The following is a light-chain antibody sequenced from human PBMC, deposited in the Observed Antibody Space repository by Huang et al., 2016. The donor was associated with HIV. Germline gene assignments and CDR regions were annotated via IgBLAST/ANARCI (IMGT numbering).Light chain of an antibody. J-gene: IGKJ2*01. CDR2: GAS. CDR1: QSVSSN. V-gene: IGKV3-15*01. Sequence: EIVMTQSPATLSVSPGERATLSCRASQSVSSNLAWYQQKPGQSPRLLIYGASTRATGIPASFSGSGSGTEFTLTISGLQSEDFAVYYCQQYNNWPPYTFGQGTKLEIK. CDR3: QQYNNWPPYT.